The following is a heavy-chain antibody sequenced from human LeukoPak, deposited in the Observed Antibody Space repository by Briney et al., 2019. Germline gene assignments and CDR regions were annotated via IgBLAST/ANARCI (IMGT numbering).Heavy chain of an antibody. D-gene: IGHD6-19*01. CDR1: GGSISSSSYY. CDR2: IYYSGST. Sequence: SETLSLTCTVSGGSISSSSYYWGWIRQPPGKGLEWIGSIYYSGSTYYNPSLKSRVTISVDTSKNQFSLKLSSVTAADTAMYYCARPDSGWFGAFDIWGQGTMVTVSS. J-gene: IGHJ3*02. CDR3: ARPDSGWFGAFDI. V-gene: IGHV4-39*07.